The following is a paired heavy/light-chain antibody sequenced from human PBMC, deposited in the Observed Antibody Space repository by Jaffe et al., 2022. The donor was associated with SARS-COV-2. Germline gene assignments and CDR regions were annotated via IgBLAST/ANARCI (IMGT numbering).Light chain of an antibody. CDR3: QSYDNSPNTWV. CDR1: SSNIGAGFD. CDR2: GNS. V-gene: IGLV1-40*01. Sequence: QSVLTQPPSVSGAPGQRVTISCTGSSSNIGAGFDVHWYQQLPGSAPKLLIYGNSDRPSGVPDRFSGSKSGTSASLAISGLQTEDEADYYCQSYDNSPNTWVFGGGTKLTVL. J-gene: IGLJ3*02.
Heavy chain of an antibody. V-gene: IGHV3-23*04. CDR2: ISTGGST. Sequence: DVHLVESGGGLVQTGGSLRLSCGASGFTFRTYAMSWVRQAPGKGLEWVSAISTGGSTYYADSVKGRLTISRDNSRNTLYLQMNSLRVEDTAVYYCAKEQTKVRTPGVDYWGQGALVTVSS. J-gene: IGHJ4*02. CDR3: AKEQTKVRTPGVDY. D-gene: IGHD4-4*01. CDR1: GFTFRTYA.